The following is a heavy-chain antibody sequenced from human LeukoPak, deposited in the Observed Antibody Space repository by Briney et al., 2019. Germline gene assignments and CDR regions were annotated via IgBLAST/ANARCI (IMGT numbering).Heavy chain of an antibody. V-gene: IGHV3-7*01. CDR2: IKQGGSEK. CDR1: GFTFSSYW. D-gene: IGHD3-9*01. CDR3: ARTYYDILTGYNPYFDY. J-gene: IGHJ4*02. Sequence: PGGSLRLSCAASGFTFSSYWMSWVRQAPGKGLEWVANIKQGGSEKYYVDSVKGRFTISRDNAKNSLYLQMNSLRAEDTAVYYCARTYYDILTGYNPYFDYWGQGILVTVSS.